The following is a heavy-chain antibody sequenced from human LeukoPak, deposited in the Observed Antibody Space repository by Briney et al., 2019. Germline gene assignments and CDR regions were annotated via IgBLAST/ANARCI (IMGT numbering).Heavy chain of an antibody. J-gene: IGHJ4*02. V-gene: IGHV3-30*03. Sequence: GGSLRLSCAASGFTFGSYGMHWVRQAPGKGLEWVAVISYDGSNKYYADSVKGRFTISRDNSKNTLYLQMNSLRAEDTAVYYCARESYSSGWYDYWGQGTLVTVSS. CDR1: GFTFGSYG. D-gene: IGHD6-19*01. CDR2: ISYDGSNK. CDR3: ARESYSSGWYDY.